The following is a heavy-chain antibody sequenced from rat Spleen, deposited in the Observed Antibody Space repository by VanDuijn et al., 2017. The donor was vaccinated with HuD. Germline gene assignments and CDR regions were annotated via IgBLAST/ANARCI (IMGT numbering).Heavy chain of an antibody. CDR1: GFTFSSYD. V-gene: IGHV5S13*01. J-gene: IGHJ3*01. CDR3: ARQYVYYGSKSSNWFAY. Sequence: EVQLVESGGALVQPGRSLKLSCAASGFTFSSYDMAWVRQAPTKGLEWVATISSDGGRNFYRDSVKGRFTVSRNNAKNTLYLQMDSLRSEDTATYYCARQYVYYGSKSSNWFAYWGQGTLVTVSS. D-gene: IGHD1-6*01. CDR2: ISSDGGRN.